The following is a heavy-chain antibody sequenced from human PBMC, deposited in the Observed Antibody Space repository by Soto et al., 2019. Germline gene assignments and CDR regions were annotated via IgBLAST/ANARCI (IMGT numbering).Heavy chain of an antibody. CDR3: AGLTVTGGFDAFDI. CDR1: GYSFTAYW. J-gene: IGHJ3*02. V-gene: IGHV5-51*01. Sequence: GESLKISCKGSGYSFTAYWVGWVRQMPGRGLECMGVIYPGDSNTKYSPSFQGQVTISADRSISTAYLQWSSLKASDTAMYYCAGLTVTGGFDAFDIWGQGTMVTVSS. CDR2: IYPGDSNT. D-gene: IGHD4-17*01.